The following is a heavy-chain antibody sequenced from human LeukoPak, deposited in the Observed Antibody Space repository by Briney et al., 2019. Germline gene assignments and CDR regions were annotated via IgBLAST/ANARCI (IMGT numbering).Heavy chain of an antibody. Sequence: MPSGTLSLTCAGYGGSFSGYYWSWIRQPPGKGLEWIGEINHSGSTNYNPSLKSRVTISVDTSKNQYSLKLSSVTAADTAVYYCARVWDYWGQGTLVTVSS. J-gene: IGHJ4*02. CDR1: GGSFSGYY. V-gene: IGHV4-34*01. CDR3: ARVWDY. D-gene: IGHD3-16*01. CDR2: INHSGST.